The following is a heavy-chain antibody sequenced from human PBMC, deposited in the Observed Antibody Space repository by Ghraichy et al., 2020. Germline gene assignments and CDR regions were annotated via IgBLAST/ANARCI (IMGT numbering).Heavy chain of an antibody. J-gene: IGHJ6*02. CDR2: MNPDNGNT. V-gene: IGHV1-8*01. Sequence: ASVKLSCKASGYTFTGYDINWVRQATGQGLEWMGWMNPDNGNTGYAQKFQGRVTMTRNTSIRTAYLELSSLRSEDTAIYYCAREWGVDIAMVTLYYGMDVWGQGTTVTVSS. CDR3: AREWGVDIAMVTLYYGMDV. CDR1: GYTFTGYD. D-gene: IGHD5-18*01.